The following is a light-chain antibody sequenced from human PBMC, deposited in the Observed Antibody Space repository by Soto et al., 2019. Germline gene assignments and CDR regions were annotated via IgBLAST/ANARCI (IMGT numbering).Light chain of an antibody. CDR1: SSDVGGYNY. CDR3: SSYTSSSTVI. Sequence: QSALTQPASVSGSPGQSITMSCTGTSSDVGGYNYVSWYQQHPGKAPKLMIYDVSNRPSGVSNRFSGSKSGNTASLTISGLQAEDEADYYCSSYTSSSTVIFGGATKLTVL. J-gene: IGLJ2*01. CDR2: DVS. V-gene: IGLV2-14*03.